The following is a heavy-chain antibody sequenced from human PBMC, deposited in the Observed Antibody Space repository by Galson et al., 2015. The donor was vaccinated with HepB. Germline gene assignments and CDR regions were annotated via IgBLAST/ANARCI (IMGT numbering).Heavy chain of an antibody. CDR1: GGSFSGYS. Sequence: ETLSLTCTVYGGSFSGYSWSWVRQPPGEGLEWNGEAYHSGGTNYRPSLKSRVTISVDKSKNQYSLKLTSVTAADTAVYYCARAKEGRGYFDYWGQGTLVTVSS. D-gene: IGHD3-10*01. CDR2: AYHSGGT. J-gene: IGHJ4*02. CDR3: ARAKEGRGYFDY. V-gene: IGHV4-34*01.